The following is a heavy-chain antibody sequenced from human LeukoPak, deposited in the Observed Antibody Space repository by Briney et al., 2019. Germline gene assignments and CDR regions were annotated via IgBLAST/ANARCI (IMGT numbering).Heavy chain of an antibody. Sequence: SETLSLTCTVSGGSISSSSYYWGWIRQPPGKGLEWIGSIYYSGTTYYNPSLKSRVTISVETSKNQFSLRLSSVTAADTAVYYCARYYYDSSGYYYPVDYWGQGTLVTVSS. CDR2: IYYSGTT. CDR3: ARYYYDSSGYYYPVDY. D-gene: IGHD3-22*01. V-gene: IGHV4-39*01. J-gene: IGHJ4*02. CDR1: GGSISSSSYY.